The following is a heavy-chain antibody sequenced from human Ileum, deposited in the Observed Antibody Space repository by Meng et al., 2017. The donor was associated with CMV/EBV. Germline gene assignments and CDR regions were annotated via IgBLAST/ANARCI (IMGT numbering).Heavy chain of an antibody. J-gene: IGHJ4*02. Sequence: GESLKISCAGSGFTFSSYSMSWVRQAPGKGLEWVSSISSAGSHKYYADSVKGRFTISRDNAKNSLYLQMNSLGAEDTAIYYCASRSCTNGVCPFAYWGQGTLVTVSS. CDR2: ISSAGSHK. V-gene: IGHV3-21*04. CDR3: ASRSCTNGVCPFAY. CDR1: GFTFSSYS. D-gene: IGHD2-8*01.